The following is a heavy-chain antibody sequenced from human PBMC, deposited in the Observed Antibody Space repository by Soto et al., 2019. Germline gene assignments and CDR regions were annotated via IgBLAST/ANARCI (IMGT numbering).Heavy chain of an antibody. CDR3: ARPMDCTGGRCRYFIDC. CDR1: GGSISSSNSY. J-gene: IGHJ4*02. CDR2: IYYSGTT. Sequence: SETLSLTCTVSGGSISSSNSYWGWIRQPPGKGLEWIGSIYYSGTTYYNPSLKARATISVDTSKNQFSLRLSSLTAADTAVYYCARPMDCTGGRCRYFIDCWGQGTLVTVSS. V-gene: IGHV4-39*01. D-gene: IGHD2-15*01.